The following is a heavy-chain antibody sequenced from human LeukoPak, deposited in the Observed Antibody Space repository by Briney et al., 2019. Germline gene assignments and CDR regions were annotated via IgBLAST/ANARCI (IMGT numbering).Heavy chain of an antibody. CDR1: GGSIRSYY. J-gene: IGHJ4*02. CDR3: ARSVAVAGFLDY. V-gene: IGHV4-59*01. Sequence: SETLSLTCAISGGSIRSYYWTWIRRPPGKGLEWIGYISYNGNTTYSPSLKSRVTISLDTSKKQYSLKMTSVTPSDTAVYYCARSVAVAGFLDYWGQGTLVTVSS. CDR2: ISYNGNT. D-gene: IGHD6-19*01.